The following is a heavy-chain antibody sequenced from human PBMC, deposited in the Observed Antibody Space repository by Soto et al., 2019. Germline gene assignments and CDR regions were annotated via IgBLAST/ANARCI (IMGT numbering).Heavy chain of an antibody. CDR3: ASSYSSGWYPDF. CDR1: GFTFSSYW. CDR2: IKQQGNEK. J-gene: IGHJ4*02. Sequence: GGSLRLSCAASGFTFSSYWMSWVRQAPGKGLEWVANIKQQGNEKYYVDSVKGRFTVSRDNAKNSLYLEMNSLRAEDTAVYYCASSYSSGWYPDFWGQGTLVTVSS. V-gene: IGHV3-7*01. D-gene: IGHD6-19*01.